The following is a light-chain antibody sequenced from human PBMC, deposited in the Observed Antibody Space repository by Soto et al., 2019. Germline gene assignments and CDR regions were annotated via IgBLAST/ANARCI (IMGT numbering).Light chain of an antibody. CDR3: QQYNNWPWT. J-gene: IGKJ1*01. CDR2: GAS. CDR1: QTVTTRY. V-gene: IGKV3D-15*01. Sequence: DIVLTQSPAPLSLSPGERATLSCKSSQTVTTRYLAWYQQRPGQSHRLLIYGASNRATGIPDRFSGSGSGTECTLTISSLQSEDVAVYYCQQYNNWPWTLGQGTKVDIK.